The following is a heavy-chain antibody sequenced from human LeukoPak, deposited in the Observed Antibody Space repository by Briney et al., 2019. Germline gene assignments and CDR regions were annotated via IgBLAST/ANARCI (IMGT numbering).Heavy chain of an antibody. J-gene: IGHJ3*02. Sequence: SETLSLTCTVSGGSISSYYWSWIRQPAGKGLESIGHISTSGSTNYNPSLKSRVTMSVDTSKNQFSLKLSSVTAADTAVYYCARGDTWIQLWWKLNDAFDIWGQGTMVTVSS. D-gene: IGHD5-18*01. V-gene: IGHV4-4*07. CDR3: ARGDTWIQLWWKLNDAFDI. CDR2: ISTSGST. CDR1: GGSISSYY.